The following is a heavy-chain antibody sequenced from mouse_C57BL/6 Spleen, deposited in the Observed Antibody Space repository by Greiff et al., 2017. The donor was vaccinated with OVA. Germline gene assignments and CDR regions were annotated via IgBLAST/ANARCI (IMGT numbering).Heavy chain of an antibody. J-gene: IGHJ4*01. CDR1: GYSITSGYY. V-gene: IGHV3-6*01. Sequence: EVKVEESGPGLVKPSQSLSLTCSVTGYSITSGYYWNWIRQLPGNKLEWMGYISYDGSNNYNPSLKNRISTTRDTSKNQFFLKLNSVNTEDTATYYCARREGAMDYWGQGTSVTVSS. CDR2: ISYDGSN. CDR3: ARREGAMDY.